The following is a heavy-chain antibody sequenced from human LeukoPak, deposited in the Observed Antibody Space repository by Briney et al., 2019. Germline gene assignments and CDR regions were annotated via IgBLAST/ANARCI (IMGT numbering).Heavy chain of an antibody. J-gene: IGHJ4*02. CDR2: IIPMLGTP. CDR1: GGSFNSYI. Sequence: PRASVKVSCKASGGSFNSYIISWVRQAPGQGLEWMGRIIPMLGTPNYAQKFQGRITIIADKSTNTASMELSSLRFEDTAVYYCASGGVVTNPWGQYQFDYWGQGTLVTVSS. CDR3: ASGGVVTNPWGQYQFDY. V-gene: IGHV1-69*08. D-gene: IGHD3-22*01.